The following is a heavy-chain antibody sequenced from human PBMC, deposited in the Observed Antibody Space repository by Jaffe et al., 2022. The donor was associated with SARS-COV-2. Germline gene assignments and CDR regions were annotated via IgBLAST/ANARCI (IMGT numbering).Heavy chain of an antibody. CDR1: GDSISSSSYY. Sequence: QLQLQESGPGLVKPSETLSLTCTVSGDSISSSSYYWAWIRQPLGKGLEWIGSISHSGRTYYNPSLKSRFSISVDTSKNQVSLKVSSVTAADTAVYYCAGFGPTRYDGYPYYFDYWGQGTLVTVSS. V-gene: IGHV4-39*01. J-gene: IGHJ4*02. D-gene: IGHD5-12*01. CDR3: AGFGPTRYDGYPYYFDY. CDR2: ISHSGRT.